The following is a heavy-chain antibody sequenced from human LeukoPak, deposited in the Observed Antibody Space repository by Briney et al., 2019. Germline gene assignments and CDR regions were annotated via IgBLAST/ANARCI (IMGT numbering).Heavy chain of an antibody. CDR2: ISGSDGST. CDR1: GFTFSSYA. D-gene: IGHD1-1*01. J-gene: IGHJ4*02. Sequence: GGSLRLSCAASGFTFSSYAMSWVRQAPGKGLEWVSGISGSDGSTNYADSVKGRFTISRENSKNTLYLQMNSLRAEDTAVYYCARTPPRGLIDYWGQGTLVTVSS. V-gene: IGHV3-23*01. CDR3: ARTPPRGLIDY.